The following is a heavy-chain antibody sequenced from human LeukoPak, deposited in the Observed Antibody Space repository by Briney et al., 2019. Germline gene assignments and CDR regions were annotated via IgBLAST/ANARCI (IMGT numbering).Heavy chain of an antibody. V-gene: IGHV4-39*01. D-gene: IGHD3-3*01. J-gene: IGHJ2*01. CDR3: ARNFRFLEWLLDYWYFDL. CDR2: IYYSGST. Sequence: PSETLSLTCTVSGGSISSSSYYWGWIRQPPGKGLEWIGSIYYSGSTYYNPSLKSRVTISVDTSKNQFSLKLSSVTAADTAVYYCARNFRFLEWLLDYWYFDLWGRGTLVTVSS. CDR1: GGSISSSSYY.